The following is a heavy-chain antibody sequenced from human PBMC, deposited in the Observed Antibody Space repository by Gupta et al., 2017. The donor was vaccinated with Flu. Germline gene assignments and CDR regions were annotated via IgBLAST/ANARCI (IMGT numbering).Heavy chain of an antibody. D-gene: IGHD3-22*01. J-gene: IGHJ4*02. Sequence: QVQLVQSGAEVKKPGASVKVSCKASGYTFTSYYMHWVRQAPGQGLEWMGIINPSGGSTSYAQKFQGRVTMTRDTSTSTVYMELSSLRSEDTAVYYCARAFPRYYYDSSGYYYWGQGTLVTVSS. CDR1: GYTFTSYY. CDR3: ARAFPRYYYDSSGYYY. V-gene: IGHV1-46*01. CDR2: INPSGGST.